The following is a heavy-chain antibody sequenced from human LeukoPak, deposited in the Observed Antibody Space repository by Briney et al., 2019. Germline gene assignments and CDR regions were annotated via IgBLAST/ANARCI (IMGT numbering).Heavy chain of an antibody. CDR1: GFTFSSYG. V-gene: IGHV3-30*02. CDR3: TKARDFWTRRFFDY. D-gene: IGHD3/OR15-3a*01. J-gene: IGHJ4*02. CDR2: IEKDGNTK. Sequence: GGSLRLSCAASGFTFSSYGMHCVRQAPGKGLEWVAFIEKDGNTKYYTDSVRGRFAISRDNSKNTLYLQMSSLRTEDTAMFYCTKARDFWTRRFFDYWGQGTLVTVFS.